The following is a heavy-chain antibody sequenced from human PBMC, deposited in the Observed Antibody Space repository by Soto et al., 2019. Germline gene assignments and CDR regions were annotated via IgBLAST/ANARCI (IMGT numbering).Heavy chain of an antibody. J-gene: IGHJ6*02. D-gene: IGHD4-17*01. Sequence: SETLSLTCGVSGDTISTGGYSWAWIRQPPGKALEWIGHTYHSGNPYYNPSLKSRVIISVDRSKNQFSLKVSSVTAADTAVYYCARETYGDYVGYSPYARNYGMDVWGQGTTVTVSS. CDR3: ARETYGDYVGYSPYARNYGMDV. V-gene: IGHV4-30-2*01. CDR1: GDTISTGGYS. CDR2: TYHSGNP.